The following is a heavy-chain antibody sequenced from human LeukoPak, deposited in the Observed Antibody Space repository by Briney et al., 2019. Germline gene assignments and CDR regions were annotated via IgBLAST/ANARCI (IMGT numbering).Heavy chain of an antibody. V-gene: IGHV3-21*01. J-gene: IGHJ4*02. D-gene: IGHD6-19*01. Sequence: PGGSLRLSCAASGFTFSSYSMNWVRQAPGKGLEWVSSISSSSSYIYYADSVKGRFTISRDNAKNSLYLQMNSLRAEDTAVYYCAREDSSVWAGVYYFDYWGQGTLVTVSS. CDR2: ISSSSSYI. CDR1: GFTFSSYS. CDR3: AREDSSVWAGVYYFDY.